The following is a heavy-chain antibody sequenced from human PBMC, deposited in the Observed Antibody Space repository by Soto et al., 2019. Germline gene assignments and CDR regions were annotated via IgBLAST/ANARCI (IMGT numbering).Heavy chain of an antibody. CDR2: ISGSGGST. V-gene: IGHV3-23*01. J-gene: IGHJ4*02. CDR1: GFTFSSYA. D-gene: IGHD2-2*01. Sequence: GGSLRLSCAASGFTFSSYAMSWVRQAPGKGLEWVSAISGSGGSTYYADSVKGRFTISRDNSKNTLYLQMNSLRAEDAAVYYCAKDLAPRFDCSSTSCPYFDYWGQGTLVTVSS. CDR3: AKDLAPRFDCSSTSCPYFDY.